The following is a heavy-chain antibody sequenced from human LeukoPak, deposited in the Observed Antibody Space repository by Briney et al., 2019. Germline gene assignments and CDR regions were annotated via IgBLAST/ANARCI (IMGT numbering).Heavy chain of an antibody. CDR1: GFTLSSYG. D-gene: IGHD2-15*01. CDR2: IRYDGSNK. V-gene: IGHV3-30*02. Sequence: GGSLRLSSAASGFTLSSYGMHWVRQAPSKGLEWVAFIRYDGSNKYYADSVKGRFTISRDNSKNTLYLQMNSLRAEDTAVYYCAKGEVVAASIFDYWGQGTLVTVSS. CDR3: AKGEVVAASIFDY. J-gene: IGHJ4*02.